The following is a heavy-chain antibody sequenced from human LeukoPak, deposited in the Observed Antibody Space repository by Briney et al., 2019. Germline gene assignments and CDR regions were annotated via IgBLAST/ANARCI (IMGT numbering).Heavy chain of an antibody. CDR1: GFTLSGYD. D-gene: IGHD3-3*01. CDR2: IKSKTDGGTT. V-gene: IGHV3-15*01. Sequence: GGSLRLSCAASGFTLSGYDLNWIRQAPGGGLEWVGRIKSKTDGGTTDYAAPVKGRFTISRDDSKNTLYLQMNSLKTEDTAVYYCTTDLKWWGQGTLVTVSS. J-gene: IGHJ4*02. CDR3: TTDLKW.